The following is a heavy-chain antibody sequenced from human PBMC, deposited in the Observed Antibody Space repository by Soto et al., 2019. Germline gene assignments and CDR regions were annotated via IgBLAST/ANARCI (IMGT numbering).Heavy chain of an antibody. CDR3: AKETHSSGYGSYFDY. J-gene: IGHJ4*02. Sequence: LRLSCAASGFTFSSYGMHWVRQAPGKGLEWVAVISKDGSTKYDADSVKGRFTISRDNSKNTLYLQMNSLRAEDTAVYYCAKETHSSGYGSYFDYWGQGTLVTVSS. CDR1: GFTFSSYG. D-gene: IGHD3-22*01. V-gene: IGHV3-30*18. CDR2: ISKDGSTK.